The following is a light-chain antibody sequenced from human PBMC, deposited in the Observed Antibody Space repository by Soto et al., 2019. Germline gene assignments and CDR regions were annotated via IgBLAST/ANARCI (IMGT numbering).Light chain of an antibody. CDR2: ATS. Sequence: DITMTPSPSSLSASIGDRVTITCRAGQSIDNYLNWYQQKPGKAPNLLIYATSSLQSGVPSRFSGSGSGTEFTLTISSLQREDFAIYYCQQSYSSTWTFGQGTKVDI. J-gene: IGKJ1*01. V-gene: IGKV1-39*01. CDR1: QSIDNY. CDR3: QQSYSSTWT.